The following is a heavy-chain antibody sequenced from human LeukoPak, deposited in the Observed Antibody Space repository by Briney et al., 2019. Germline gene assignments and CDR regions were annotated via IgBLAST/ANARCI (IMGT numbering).Heavy chain of an antibody. Sequence: PGGSLRLSCAASGFTFSSYAMSWVRQAPGKGLEWVSAISGSGGSTYYADSVKGRFTISRDNSKNTLYLQMNSLRAEDTAVYYCAKDSYIVVVPAAGETFDYWGQGTLVTVSS. CDR3: AKDSYIVVVPAAGETFDY. J-gene: IGHJ4*02. D-gene: IGHD2-2*01. CDR2: ISGSGGST. V-gene: IGHV3-23*01. CDR1: GFTFSSYA.